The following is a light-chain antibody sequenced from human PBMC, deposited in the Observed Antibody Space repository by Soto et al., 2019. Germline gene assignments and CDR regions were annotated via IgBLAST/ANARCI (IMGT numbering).Light chain of an antibody. CDR1: SSDIGSNNY. V-gene: IGLV2-14*01. CDR2: EVS. Sequence: QSALTQPASVSGSPGQSITISCTGTSSDIGSNNYVSWFQQRPGKAPTLIIYEVSTRPSGVSTHFSGSKSGNTASLTISGLLPEDEAEYYCSSYTTNTRLFGGGTKVTVL. J-gene: IGLJ3*02. CDR3: SSYTTNTRL.